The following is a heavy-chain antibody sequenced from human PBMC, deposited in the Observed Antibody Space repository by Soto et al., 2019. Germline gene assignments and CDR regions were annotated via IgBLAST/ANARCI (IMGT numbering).Heavy chain of an antibody. J-gene: IGHJ4*02. CDR2: ISYDGSNT. V-gene: IGHV3-30*18. D-gene: IGHD6-13*01. CDR1: GFTFSVYW. CDR3: AKDLQQLVIFDY. Sequence: GGSLRLSCVGSGFTFSVYWMSWARQAPGKGLEWVAVISYDGSNTHYADTVKGRFTISRDNSKNTLYLQMNSLRDEDTAVYYCAKDLQQLVIFDYWGQGTLVTVSS.